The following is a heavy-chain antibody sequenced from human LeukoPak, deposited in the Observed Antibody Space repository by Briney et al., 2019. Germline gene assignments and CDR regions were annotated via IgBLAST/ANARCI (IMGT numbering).Heavy chain of an antibody. Sequence: GGSLRLSCAASGFTFSSYEMNWVRQAPGKGLEWVSYISSSSTIYYADSVKGRFTISRDNAKNSLYLQMNSLRAEDTAVYYCAREDHDYVWGSYRSDAFDIWGQGTMVTVSS. J-gene: IGHJ3*02. CDR1: GFTFSSYE. V-gene: IGHV3-48*03. CDR3: AREDHDYVWGSYRSDAFDI. D-gene: IGHD3-16*02. CDR2: ISSSSTI.